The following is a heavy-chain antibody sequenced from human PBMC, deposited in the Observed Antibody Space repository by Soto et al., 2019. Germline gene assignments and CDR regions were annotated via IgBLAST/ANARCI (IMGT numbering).Heavy chain of an antibody. Sequence: QVQLQESGPGLVKLSGTLSLTCAVSGGSMRSNNRWSWVRQPPGKGLEWIGEIFHSGSTNYNPSLKTRVTISVDKSKNQFSLKLSSVTAADTAVYYCARVYSGSYSDSWGQGTLVTVSS. V-gene: IGHV4-4*02. D-gene: IGHD1-26*01. CDR2: IFHSGST. CDR1: GGSMRSNNR. CDR3: ARVYSGSYSDS. J-gene: IGHJ4*02.